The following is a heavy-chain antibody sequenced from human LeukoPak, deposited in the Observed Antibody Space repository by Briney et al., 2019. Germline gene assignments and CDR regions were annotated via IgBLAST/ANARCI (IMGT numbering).Heavy chain of an antibody. CDR3: ARRNCSGGSCYWPPSSFDGMDV. Sequence: GSSVTVSCKASGGTFSSYAISWVRQAPGQGLEWMGRIIPIRGVANYAQKFQGRVTITADKSTSTAYMELSSLRSEDTAVYYCARRNCSGGSCYWPPSSFDGMDVWGQGTTVTVSS. CDR2: IIPIRGVA. CDR1: GGTFSSYA. J-gene: IGHJ6*02. V-gene: IGHV1-69*04. D-gene: IGHD2-15*01.